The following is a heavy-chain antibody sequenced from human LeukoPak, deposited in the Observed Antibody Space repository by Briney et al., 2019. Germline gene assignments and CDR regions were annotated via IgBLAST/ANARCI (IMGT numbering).Heavy chain of an antibody. J-gene: IGHJ4*02. V-gene: IGHV1-2*02. CDR3: ARTRESYSSGWYSDY. Sequence: ASVKVSCKASGYTFTGYYMHWVRQAPGQGLEWMGWINPNSGGTNYAQKFQGRVTMTRDTSISTAYMELSRLRSDDTAVYYCARTRESYSSGWYSDYWSQGTLVTVSS. D-gene: IGHD6-19*01. CDR2: INPNSGGT. CDR1: GYTFTGYY.